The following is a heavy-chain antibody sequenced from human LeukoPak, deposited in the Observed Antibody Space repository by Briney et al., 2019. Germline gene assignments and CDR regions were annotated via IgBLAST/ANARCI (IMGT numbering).Heavy chain of an antibody. J-gene: IGHJ4*02. CDR3: ARHKPNSSGWYWYFDY. V-gene: IGHV4-38-2*02. D-gene: IGHD6-19*01. CDR2: IYYSGST. Sequence: SETLSLTCTVSGYSISSGYYWGWIRQPPGKGLEWIGYIYYSGSTNYNPSLKSRVTISVDTSKNQFSLKLSSVTAADTAVYYCARHKPNSSGWYWYFDYWGQGTLVTVSS. CDR1: GYSISSGYY.